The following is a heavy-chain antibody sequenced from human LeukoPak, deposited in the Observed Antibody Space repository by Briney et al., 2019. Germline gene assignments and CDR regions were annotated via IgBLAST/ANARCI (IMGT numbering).Heavy chain of an antibody. V-gene: IGHV3-20*04. J-gene: IGHJ2*01. CDR3: AREGGGYFDL. Sequence: GGSLRLSCAASGFTFSSYAMSWVRQAPGKGLGWVSGINWNGGSTGYADSVKGRFTISRDNAKNSLYLQMNSLRAEDTALYYRAREGGGYFDLWGRGTLVTVSS. CDR1: GFTFSSYA. D-gene: IGHD3-16*01. CDR2: INWNGGST.